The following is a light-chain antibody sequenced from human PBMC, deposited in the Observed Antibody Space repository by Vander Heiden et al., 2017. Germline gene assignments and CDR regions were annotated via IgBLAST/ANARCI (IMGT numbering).Light chain of an antibody. CDR1: QSLLHGNGYNY. CDR3: MQTLQTPWT. J-gene: IGKJ1*01. V-gene: IGKV2-28*01. Sequence: DILMTQSPLSLPVTPGEPASISCRSSQSLLHGNGYNYLHWYLQKPGQSPQLLIYLGSLRTSGVPDRFSGSGSGTDFTLKISRVEAEDVGVYYCMQTLQTPWTFGHGTKVEIK. CDR2: LGS.